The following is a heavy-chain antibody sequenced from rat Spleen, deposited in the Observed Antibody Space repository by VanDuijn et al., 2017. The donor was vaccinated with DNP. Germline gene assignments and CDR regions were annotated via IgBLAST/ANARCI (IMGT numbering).Heavy chain of an antibody. J-gene: IGHJ2*01. V-gene: IGHV5-20*01. CDR3: STLNFYASLSEYFDY. CDR2: IDYEGSGT. CDR1: GFTFSDYY. D-gene: IGHD1-12*01. Sequence: EVQLVESGGGLVQPGRSLKLSCGVSGFTFSDYYMAWVRQTPKTGLEWVASIDYEGSGTYYRDSVRGRFTISRDNAKSSLYLQMDSLRSEDTATYYCSTLNFYASLSEYFDYWGQGVMVTVSS.